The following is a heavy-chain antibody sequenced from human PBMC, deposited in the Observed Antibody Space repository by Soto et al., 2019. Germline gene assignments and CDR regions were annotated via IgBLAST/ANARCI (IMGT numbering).Heavy chain of an antibody. J-gene: IGHJ6*02. D-gene: IGHD3-10*01. CDR3: ARDRAYYYGSGRPFYGMDV. V-gene: IGHV3-33*01. Sequence: GGSLRLSCAASGFTFSSYGMHWVRQAPGKGLEWVAVIWYDGSNKYYADSVKGRFTISRDNSKNTLYLQMNSLRAEDTAVYYCARDRAYYYGSGRPFYGMDVWGQGTTVTV. CDR2: IWYDGSNK. CDR1: GFTFSSYG.